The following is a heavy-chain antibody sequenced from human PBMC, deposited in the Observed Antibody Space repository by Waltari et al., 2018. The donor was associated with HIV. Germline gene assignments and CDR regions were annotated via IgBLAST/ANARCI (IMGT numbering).Heavy chain of an antibody. Sequence: EVQLVESGGGLVQPGRSLRLSCAASGFKFDDYAMHWVRQPPGKGLEWVSSSSWHSNLITYADSVRGRVTISRDNAKKSLYLQMDSLRPEDTAFYYCTRGPMYNWFDPWGQGTLVTVSS. D-gene: IGHD3-10*02. CDR2: SSWHSNLI. CDR1: GFKFDDYA. J-gene: IGHJ5*02. V-gene: IGHV3-9*01. CDR3: TRGPMYNWFDP.